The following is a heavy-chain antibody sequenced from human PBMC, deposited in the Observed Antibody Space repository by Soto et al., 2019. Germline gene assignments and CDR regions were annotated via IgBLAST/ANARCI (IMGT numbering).Heavy chain of an antibody. Sequence: PSETLSLTCTVSGGSISSSSYYWGWIRQPPGKGLEWIGSIYYSGSTYYNPSLKSRVTISVDTSKNQFSLKLSSVTAADTAVYYCARHTYYYDSSGYSGWFDPWGQGTLVTVSS. V-gene: IGHV4-39*01. CDR2: IYYSGST. CDR1: GGSISSSSYY. J-gene: IGHJ5*02. D-gene: IGHD3-22*01. CDR3: ARHTYYYDSSGYSGWFDP.